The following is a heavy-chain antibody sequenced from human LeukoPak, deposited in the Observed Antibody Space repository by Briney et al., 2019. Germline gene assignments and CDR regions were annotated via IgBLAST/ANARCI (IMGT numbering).Heavy chain of an antibody. J-gene: IGHJ4*02. CDR2: ISSTSNYI. D-gene: IGHD6-19*01. V-gene: IGHV3-21*04. CDR1: GFTFSSYS. Sequence: KPGGSLRLSCAASGFTFSSYSMDWVRQAPGKGLEWVSSISSTSNYIYYADSVKGRFTISRDFSKNTAYLQMKSLKTEDTAVYYCTTYTSGHYWGQGTLVTVSS. CDR3: TTYTSGHY.